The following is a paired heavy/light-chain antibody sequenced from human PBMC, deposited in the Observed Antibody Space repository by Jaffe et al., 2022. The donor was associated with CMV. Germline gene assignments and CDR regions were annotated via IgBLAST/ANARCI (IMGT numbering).Heavy chain of an antibody. CDR3: AKHDKFVEREYHAYDAHTPAPEAGTPYAAFDI. J-gene: IGHJ3*02. CDR2: TSHSGNT. V-gene: IGHV4-39*01. CDR1: GASISSSSFF. Sequence: QLQLRESGPGLVKPSETLSLTCSVSGASISSSSFFWVWIRQSPGKGLEWIGSTSHSGNTYFNPSLQSRATISVDTSRNQFSLKVESVAAADTGVYFCAKHDKFVEREYHAYDAHTPAPEAGTPYAAFDIWGQGTVVTVSS. D-gene: IGHD6-19*01.
Light chain of an antibody. J-gene: IGKJ4*01. CDR1: QSVGRK. V-gene: IGKV3-15*01. CDR3: QQYSKWPLT. Sequence: EIVMTQSPVTLSVSPEERATLSCRASQSVGRKLAWYQLKPGQPPRLLIFDSSTRATGIAARFSGRGSGTEFTLIISSLQSDDFAVYYCQQYSKWPLTFGGGTKVEIK. CDR2: DSS.